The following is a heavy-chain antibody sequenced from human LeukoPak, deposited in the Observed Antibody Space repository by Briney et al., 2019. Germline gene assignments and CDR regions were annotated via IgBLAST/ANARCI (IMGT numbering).Heavy chain of an antibody. V-gene: IGHV3-74*01. D-gene: IGHD2-2*01. J-gene: IGHJ4*02. CDR2: INGDGSWT. CDR3: VSFYETY. Sequence: GGSLRLSCAASGNYSMHWVRQAPGKGLVWVSHINGDGSWTTYADSVKGRFTIPKDNAKNTVYLQMNNLRAEDTAVYYCVSFYETYWGRGTLVTVSS. CDR1: GNYS.